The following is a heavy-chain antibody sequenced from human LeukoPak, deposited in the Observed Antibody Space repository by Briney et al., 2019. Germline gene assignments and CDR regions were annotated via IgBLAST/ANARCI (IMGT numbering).Heavy chain of an antibody. J-gene: IGHJ4*02. CDR2: INPNSGGT. V-gene: IGHV1-2*02. D-gene: IGHD5-12*01. Sequence: ASVKVSCKASGYTFTGYYTHWVRQAPGQGLEWMGWINPNSGGTNYAQKFQGRVTMTRDTSISTVYMELSRLRSDDTAVYYCARVRGVATISGVYNYWGQGTLVTASS. CDR3: ARVRGVATISGVYNY. CDR1: GYTFTGYY.